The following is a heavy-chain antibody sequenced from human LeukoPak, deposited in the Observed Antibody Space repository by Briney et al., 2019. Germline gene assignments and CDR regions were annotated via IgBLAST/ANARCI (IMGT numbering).Heavy chain of an antibody. CDR3: TTDVLYCSSTSGYNWFDP. D-gene: IGHD2-2*01. CDR1: GFTFSNAW. V-gene: IGHV3-15*01. CDR2: IKSKTGGGTT. J-gene: IGHJ5*02. Sequence: GGSLRLSCAASGFTFSNAWMSWVRQAPGKGLEWVGRIKSKTGGGTTDYAAPVKGRFTISRDDSKNTLYLQMNSLKTKDTAVYYCTTDVLYCSSTSGYNWFDPWGQGTLVTVSS.